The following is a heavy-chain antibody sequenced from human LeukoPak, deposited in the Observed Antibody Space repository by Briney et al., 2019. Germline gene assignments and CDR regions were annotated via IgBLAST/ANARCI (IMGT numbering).Heavy chain of an antibody. D-gene: IGHD3-10*01. V-gene: IGHV4-4*07. CDR2: IYTSGNT. Sequence: SETLSLTCTVSVGSISSYYWSWLRQPAGKGLEWIGRIYTSGNTNYNPSLKSRVTMSVDTSKNQFSLKLSSVTAADTAVYYCAASMVRGFNWFDPWGQGTLVTVSS. CDR3: AASMVRGFNWFDP. J-gene: IGHJ5*02. CDR1: VGSISSYY.